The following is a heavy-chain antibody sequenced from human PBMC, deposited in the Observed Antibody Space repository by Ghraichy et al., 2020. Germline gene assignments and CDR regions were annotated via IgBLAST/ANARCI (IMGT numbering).Heavy chain of an antibody. CDR3: ATFGRNGFDY. V-gene: IGHV1-46*01. CDR2: INPDDGGT. J-gene: IGHJ4*02. Sequence: ASVKVSCKASGYTLTDYYMHWVRQAPGQGLEWMGIINPDDGGTVYAQKSQGRITMTRDTSTSTVYMEVSSLRSEDTAVYYCATFGRNGFDYWGQGTLITVSS. CDR1: GYTLTDYY. D-gene: IGHD2-8*01.